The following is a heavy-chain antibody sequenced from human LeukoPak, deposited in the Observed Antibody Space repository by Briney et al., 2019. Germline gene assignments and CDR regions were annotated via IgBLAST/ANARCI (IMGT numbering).Heavy chain of an antibody. D-gene: IGHD6-13*01. Sequence: SQTLSLTCAVSGGSISSGGYSWSWIRQPPGKGLEWIGYIYHSGSTYYNPSLKSRVTISVDRSKNQFSLKLSSVTAADTAVYYCARSSVAVAGYFDYWGQGTLVTVSS. CDR1: GGSISSGGYS. CDR2: IYHSGST. CDR3: ARSSVAVAGYFDY. V-gene: IGHV4-30-2*01. J-gene: IGHJ4*02.